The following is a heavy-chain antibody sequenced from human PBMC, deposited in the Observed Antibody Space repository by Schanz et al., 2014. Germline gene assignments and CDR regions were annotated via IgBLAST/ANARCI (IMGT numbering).Heavy chain of an antibody. D-gene: IGHD3-9*01. V-gene: IGHV3-30*18. CDR1: GFTFSSYG. J-gene: IGHJ4*02. Sequence: VQLVESGGGLVKPGGSLRLSCAASGFTFSSYGMHWVRQSPGKGLEWVALISYDGSNKYYADSVKGRFTISRDNSKDTLYLQMSGLTPEDTAVYYCAKDHAGSDILTALGNWGQGTLVTVSS. CDR3: AKDHAGSDILTALGN. CDR2: ISYDGSNK.